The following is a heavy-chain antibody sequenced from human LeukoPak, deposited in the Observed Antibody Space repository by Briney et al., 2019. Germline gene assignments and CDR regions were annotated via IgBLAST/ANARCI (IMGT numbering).Heavy chain of an antibody. CDR3: ARQRRYCSGDSCYQRTFDF. J-gene: IGHJ4*02. D-gene: IGHD2-15*01. CDR2: ISYDGSNK. Sequence: GGSLRLSCAASGFTFSSYAMHWVRQALGKGLEWVAVISYDGSNKYYADSVKGRFTISRDNAKNSVYMQMNSLRAEDTAVYSCARQRRYCSGDSCYQRTFDFWGQGTLVTVSS. CDR1: GFTFSSYA. V-gene: IGHV3-30-3*01.